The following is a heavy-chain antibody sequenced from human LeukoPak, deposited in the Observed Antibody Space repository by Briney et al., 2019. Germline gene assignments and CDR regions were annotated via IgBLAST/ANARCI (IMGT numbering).Heavy chain of an antibody. CDR1: GGSISSYY. V-gene: IGHV4-59*01. J-gene: IGHJ4*02. D-gene: IGHD2-15*01. CDR3: ARGVSSGGRNTLDS. CDR2: IYYSGST. Sequence: PSETLSLTCTVSGGSISSYYWSWIRQPPGKGLECSGYIYYSGSTNYNPSLKSRVTISVDTSKNQFSPKLSSVTAADTAVYYCARGVSSGGRNTLDSWGQGTLVTVSS.